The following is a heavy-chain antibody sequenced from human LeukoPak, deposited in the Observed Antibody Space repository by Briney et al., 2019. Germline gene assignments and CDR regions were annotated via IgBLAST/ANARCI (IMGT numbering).Heavy chain of an antibody. CDR3: ARERTDTSMDY. J-gene: IGHJ4*02. CDR2: TYTSGST. D-gene: IGHD5-18*01. Sequence: PSETLSLTCTVSGGSISSGSYYWTWIRQPAGKELEWIGRTYTSGSTNHNPSLKSRVTISLDTSKDQFSLKLISVTAADTAVYFCARERTDTSMDYWGQGTLVTVSS. CDR1: GGSISSGSYY. V-gene: IGHV4-61*02.